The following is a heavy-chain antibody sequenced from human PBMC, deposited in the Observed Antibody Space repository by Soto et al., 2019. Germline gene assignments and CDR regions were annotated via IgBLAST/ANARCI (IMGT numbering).Heavy chain of an antibody. CDR3: ARRSTGTTFYYYYYGMDV. V-gene: IGHV3-7*03. D-gene: IGHD1-1*01. J-gene: IGHJ6*02. Sequence: EVQLVESGGGLVQPGGSLRLSCAASGFTFSSYWMSWVRQAPGKGLEWVANIKQDGSEKYYVDSVKGRFTISRDNAKNSLYLQMNSLRAEDTAVYYSARRSTGTTFYYYYYGMDVWGQGTTVTVSS. CDR1: GFTFSSYW. CDR2: IKQDGSEK.